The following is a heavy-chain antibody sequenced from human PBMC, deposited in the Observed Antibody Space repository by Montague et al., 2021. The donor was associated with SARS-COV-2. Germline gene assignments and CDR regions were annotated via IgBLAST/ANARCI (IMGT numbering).Heavy chain of an antibody. CDR1: GGSFSGHY. Sequence: SETLPLTCAVSGGSFSGHYWCWICQPPGQGLEWIGESNNSGSTNYNPSLKSRVTISVDTSKKQFSLKLHSVTAADTAVYYCARGRIEVSMIVVVLTGASYYMDVWGKGTTVTVSS. D-gene: IGHD3-22*01. CDR3: ARGRIEVSMIVVVLTGASYYMDV. J-gene: IGHJ6*03. CDR2: SNNSGST. V-gene: IGHV4-34*01.